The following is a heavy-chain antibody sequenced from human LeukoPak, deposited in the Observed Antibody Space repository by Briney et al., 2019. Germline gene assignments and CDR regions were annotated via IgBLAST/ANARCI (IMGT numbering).Heavy chain of an antibody. V-gene: IGHV3-30*04. J-gene: IGHJ4*02. Sequence: GGSLRLSCAPSGFTFSSYAMHWVRQAPGKGRGWVAVISYDVRNKYYADSVKGRFTISRDNSKNTLYLRMNSLRAEDTAVYYCARGRIDCSGGSCYYPFFDYWGQGTLVTVSS. CDR2: ISYDVRNK. D-gene: IGHD2-15*01. CDR1: GFTFSSYA. CDR3: ARGRIDCSGGSCYYPFFDY.